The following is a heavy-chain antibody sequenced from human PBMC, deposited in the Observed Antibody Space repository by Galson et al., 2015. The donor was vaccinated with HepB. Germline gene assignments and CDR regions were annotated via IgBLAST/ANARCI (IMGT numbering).Heavy chain of an antibody. V-gene: IGHV1-18*01. Sequence: SVKVSCKASGYTFTSYGISWVRQAPGQGLEWMGWISAYNGNTNYAQKLQGRVTMTTDTSTSTAYMELRSLRSDDTAVYYCAREEVGYDSSGYYGYFQHWGQGTLVTVSS. CDR2: ISAYNGNT. CDR1: GYTFTSYG. J-gene: IGHJ1*01. CDR3: AREEVGYDSSGYYGYFQH. D-gene: IGHD3-22*01.